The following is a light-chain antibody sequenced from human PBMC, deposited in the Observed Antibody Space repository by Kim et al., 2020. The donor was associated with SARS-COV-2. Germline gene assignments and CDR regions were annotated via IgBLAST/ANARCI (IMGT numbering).Light chain of an antibody. Sequence: RATRNCKSSKSVLYSSNNKNYLAWYQQKPGQPPKLLIYWASTRESGVPDRFSGSGSGTDFTLTISSLQAEDVAVYYCQQYYSTPYSFGQGTKLEI. CDR1: KSVLYSSNNKNY. J-gene: IGKJ2*03. V-gene: IGKV4-1*01. CDR3: QQYYSTPYS. CDR2: WAS.